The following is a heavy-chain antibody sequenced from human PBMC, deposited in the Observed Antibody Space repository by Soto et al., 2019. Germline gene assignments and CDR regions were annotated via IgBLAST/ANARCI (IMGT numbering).Heavy chain of an antibody. V-gene: IGHV1-69*02. J-gene: IGHJ4*02. CDR2: IIPILGIA. D-gene: IGHD3-10*01. CDR3: ARGEKPGGPPYYFDY. CDR1: GGTFSSYT. Sequence: GASVKVSCKASGGTFSSYTISWVRQAPGQGLEWMGRIIPILGIANYAQKYQGRVTITADKSTSTAYMELSSLRSEDTAVYYCARGEKPGGPPYYFDYGGQEPVVTLSS.